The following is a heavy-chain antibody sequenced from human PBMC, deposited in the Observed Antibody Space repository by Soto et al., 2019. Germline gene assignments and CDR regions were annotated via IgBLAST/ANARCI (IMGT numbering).Heavy chain of an antibody. V-gene: IGHV3-30*18. Sequence: GGSLRLSCAASGFTFRTYAMHWVRQAPGKGLEWVAAISHDGSNTDYGDSVKGRFTISRDNSKSTLSLQMNSLRPEDTGVYYCAKDAGSTEYFFASWGQGTLVTVSS. CDR2: ISHDGSNT. CDR1: GFTFRTYA. J-gene: IGHJ4*02. CDR3: AKDAGSTEYFFAS.